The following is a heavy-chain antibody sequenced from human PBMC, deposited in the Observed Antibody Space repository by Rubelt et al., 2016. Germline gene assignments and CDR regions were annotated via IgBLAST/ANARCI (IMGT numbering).Heavy chain of an antibody. Sequence: EVQLVESGGGLVQPGGSLRLSCAASGFTFSNYWMSWVRQAPGKGLEWVANIKQDGSEKYDVDSVKGRFTISRDNTKNSLDLQMNSLRDEDTAVYSCAAGMDPDHWGQGTLVTVSS. D-gene: IGHD3-10*01. J-gene: IGHJ4*02. V-gene: IGHV3-7*01. CDR2: IKQDGSEK. CDR3: AAGMDPDH. CDR1: GFTFSNYW.